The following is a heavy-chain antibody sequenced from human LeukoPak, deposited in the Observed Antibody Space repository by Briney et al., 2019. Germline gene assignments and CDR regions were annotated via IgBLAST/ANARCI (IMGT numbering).Heavy chain of an antibody. V-gene: IGHV3-43*01. J-gene: IGHJ4*02. CDR2: ISWDGGST. CDR3: AKDSRRGSSWLNYFDY. Sequence: GGSLRLSCAASGFTFDDYTMHWVRQAPGKGLEWVSLISWDGGSTYYADSVKGRFTISRDNSKNSLYLQMNSLRTEDTALYYCAKDSRRGSSWLNYFDYWGQGTLVTVSS. CDR1: GFTFDDYT. D-gene: IGHD6-13*01.